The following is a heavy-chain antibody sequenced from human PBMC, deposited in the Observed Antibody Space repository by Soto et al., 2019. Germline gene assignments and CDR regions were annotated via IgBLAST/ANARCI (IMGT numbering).Heavy chain of an antibody. Sequence: SETLSLTCTVSGGSISSYYLSWIRQPPGKGLEWIGYIYYSGSTNYNPSLKSQVTISVDASKNQFSLKLTSMTAADTAVYYCAGEPQYCSSSSCYHWFDPWGQGTLVTVSS. CDR1: GGSISSYY. V-gene: IGHV4-59*12. J-gene: IGHJ5*02. D-gene: IGHD2-2*01. CDR2: IYYSGST. CDR3: AGEPQYCSSSSCYHWFDP.